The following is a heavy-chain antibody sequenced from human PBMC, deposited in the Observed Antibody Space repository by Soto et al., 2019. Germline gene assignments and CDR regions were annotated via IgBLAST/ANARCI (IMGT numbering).Heavy chain of an antibody. V-gene: IGHV4-61*01. J-gene: IGHJ5*02. Sequence: QVQLQESGPGLVKPSETLSLTCTVSGGSVSSGSYYWSWIRQPPGKGLEWIGYIYYSGSTNYNPSLKSRVTISVDTSKNQFSLKLSSVTAADTAVYYWARSLYCSGGSCYSGFWFDPWGQGTLVTVSS. CDR1: GGSVSSGSYY. CDR3: ARSLYCSGGSCYSGFWFDP. D-gene: IGHD2-15*01. CDR2: IYYSGST.